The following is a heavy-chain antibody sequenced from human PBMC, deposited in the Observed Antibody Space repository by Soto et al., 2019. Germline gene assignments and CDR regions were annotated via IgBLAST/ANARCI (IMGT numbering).Heavy chain of an antibody. V-gene: IGHV1-69*13. CDR3: ARVLYGDPYYYGMDV. J-gene: IGHJ6*02. CDR1: GGTFSSYA. Sequence: SVKVSCKASGGTFSSYAISWVRQAPGQGLEWMGGIIPIFGTANYAQKFQGRVTTTADESTSTAYMELSSLRSEDTAVYYCARVLYGDPYYYGMDVWGQGTTVTVSS. CDR2: IIPIFGTA. D-gene: IGHD4-17*01.